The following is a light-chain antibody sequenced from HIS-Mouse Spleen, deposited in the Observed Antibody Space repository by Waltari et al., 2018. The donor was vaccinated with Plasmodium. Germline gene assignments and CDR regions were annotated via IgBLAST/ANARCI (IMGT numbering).Light chain of an antibody. Sequence: SYELTQPPSVSVSPGQTARITCSGDALPKKYAYWDQQKSGQAPVLVIYEDSKRPSGIRERVAGSSSGTMATLTISGAQVEDEADYYCYSTDSSGNHRVFGGGTKLTVL. V-gene: IGLV3-10*01. J-gene: IGLJ3*02. CDR3: YSTDSSGNHRV. CDR2: EDS. CDR1: ALPKKY.